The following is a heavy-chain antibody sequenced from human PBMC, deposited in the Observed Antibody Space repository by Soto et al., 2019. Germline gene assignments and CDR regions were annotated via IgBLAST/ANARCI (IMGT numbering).Heavy chain of an antibody. D-gene: IGHD3-10*01. Sequence: QVQLQESGPGLVKPSETLSLTCTVSGGSISSYYWSWIRQPPGKGLEWIGYIYYSGSTNYNPSLKSRVTISVDTAKSQFSLKVRSVTAADTAVYYCARVKRITLVRGVINTEGFDYWGQGTLVTVSS. CDR3: ARVKRITLVRGVINTEGFDY. CDR1: GGSISSYY. V-gene: IGHV4-59*01. J-gene: IGHJ4*02. CDR2: IYYSGST.